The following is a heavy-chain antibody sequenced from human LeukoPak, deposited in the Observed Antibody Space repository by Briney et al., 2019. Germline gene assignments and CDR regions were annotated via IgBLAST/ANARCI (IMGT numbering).Heavy chain of an antibody. CDR1: GYSFTNYW. CDR3: ARRDYYGSGSYYNFDY. CDR2: IYPGDSDT. J-gene: IGHJ4*02. V-gene: IGHV5-51*01. D-gene: IGHD3-10*01. Sequence: GESLQISRQGSGYSFTNYWIAWVRPMPGKGLEWMGLIYPGDSDTRYSPSFQGQVTISADKSISTAYLQWSSLRASDTAMYYCARRDYYGSGSYYNFDYWGQGTLVIVSS.